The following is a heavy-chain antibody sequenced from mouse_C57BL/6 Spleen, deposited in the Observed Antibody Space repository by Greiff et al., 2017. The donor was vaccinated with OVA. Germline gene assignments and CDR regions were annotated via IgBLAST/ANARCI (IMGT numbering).Heavy chain of an antibody. J-gene: IGHJ1*03. Sequence: DVKVEESEGGLVQPGSSMKLSCTASGFTFSDYYMAWVRQVPEKGLEWVANINYDGSSTYYLDSLKSRFIISRDNAKNFLYLQMSSLKSEDTATYYCARGHTTVEGYFDVWGTGTTVTVSS. V-gene: IGHV5-16*01. CDR3: ARGHTTVEGYFDV. CDR2: INYDGSST. D-gene: IGHD1-1*01. CDR1: GFTFSDYY.